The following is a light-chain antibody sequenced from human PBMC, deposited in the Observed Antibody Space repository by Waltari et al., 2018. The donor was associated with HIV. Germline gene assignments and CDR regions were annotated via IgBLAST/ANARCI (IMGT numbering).Light chain of an antibody. CDR3: QSYDSGLSAYV. Sequence: QSVLTQPPSVSGAPGQRVTIPCTGSSPHIGAGYDVHWFQQLPGTAPKLLIYGNTNRPSGVPDRFSGSKSGTSASLAITGLQAEDEGDYYCQSYDSGLSAYVFGTGTKVTVL. J-gene: IGLJ1*01. CDR2: GNT. CDR1: SPHIGAGYD. V-gene: IGLV1-40*01.